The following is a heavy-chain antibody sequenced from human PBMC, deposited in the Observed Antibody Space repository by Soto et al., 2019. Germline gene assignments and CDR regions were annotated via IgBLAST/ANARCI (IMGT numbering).Heavy chain of an antibody. Sequence: LRLSCAASGFTFSSYGMHWVRQAPGKGLEWVAVIWYDGSNKYYADSVKGRFTISRDNSKNTLYLQMNSLRAEDTAVYYRARDLTTVTRREYYFDYWGQGTLVTVSS. CDR1: GFTFSSYG. D-gene: IGHD4-17*01. J-gene: IGHJ4*02. CDR2: IWYDGSNK. CDR3: ARDLTTVTRREYYFDY. V-gene: IGHV3-33*01.